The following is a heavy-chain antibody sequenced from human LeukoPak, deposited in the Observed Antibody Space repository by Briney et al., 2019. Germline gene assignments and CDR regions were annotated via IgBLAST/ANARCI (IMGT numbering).Heavy chain of an antibody. D-gene: IGHD4-23*01. V-gene: IGHV1-8*01. CDR2: MNPNSGNT. CDR3: ARASLYGGNPVY. Sequence: GASVKVSCKASGYTFTSYDINWVRQATGQGLEWMGWMNPNSGNTGYAQKFQGRVTMTRNTSISTAYMELSSLRSEDTAVYYCARASLYGGNPVYWGQGTLVTVSS. CDR1: GYTFTSYD. J-gene: IGHJ4*02.